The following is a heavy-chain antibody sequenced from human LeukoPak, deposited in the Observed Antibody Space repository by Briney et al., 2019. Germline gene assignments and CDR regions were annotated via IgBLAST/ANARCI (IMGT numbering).Heavy chain of an antibody. J-gene: IGHJ4*02. CDR2: IYSDNT. CDR1: GFTFSNYA. CDR3: ARRAGAYSHPYDY. D-gene: IGHD4/OR15-4a*01. V-gene: IGHV3-53*01. Sequence: GGTLILSCAASGFTFSNYAMSWVRQTPGKGLEWVSFIYSDNTHYSDSVKGRFTISRDNSKNTLYLQMNSLRAEDTAVYYCARRAGAYSHPYDYWGQGTLVTVSS.